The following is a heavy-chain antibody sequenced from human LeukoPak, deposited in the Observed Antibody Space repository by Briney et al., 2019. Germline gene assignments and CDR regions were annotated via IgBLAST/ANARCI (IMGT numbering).Heavy chain of an antibody. D-gene: IGHD3-10*01. CDR3: ASLYGSGLDAFDI. CDR1: GYTFTGYY. Sequence: EASVKVSCKASGYTFTGYYMHWVRQAPGQGLEWMGWINPNSGGTNYAQKFQGRATMTRDTSISTAYMELSRLRSDDTAVYHCASLYGSGLDAFDIWGQGTMVTVSS. J-gene: IGHJ3*02. CDR2: INPNSGGT. V-gene: IGHV1-2*02.